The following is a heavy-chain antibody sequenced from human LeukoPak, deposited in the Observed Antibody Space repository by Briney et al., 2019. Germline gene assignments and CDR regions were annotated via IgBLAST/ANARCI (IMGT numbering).Heavy chain of an antibody. CDR1: GYSISSGYY. V-gene: IGHV4-61*01. Sequence: SETLSLTCIVSGYSISSGYYWGWIRQPPGKGLEWIGYIYYRGSTNYNPSLKSRVTISVDTSKNQFSLKLSSVTAADTAVYYCARGMVRGVIISSTYYYYMDVWGKGTTVTISS. D-gene: IGHD3-10*01. CDR2: IYYRGST. CDR3: ARGMVRGVIISSTYYYYMDV. J-gene: IGHJ6*03.